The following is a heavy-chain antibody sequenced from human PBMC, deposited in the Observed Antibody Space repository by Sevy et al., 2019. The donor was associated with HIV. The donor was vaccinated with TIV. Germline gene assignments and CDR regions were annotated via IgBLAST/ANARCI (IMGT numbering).Heavy chain of an antibody. Sequence: ASVKVSCKASGYTFTSYGISWVRQAPGQGLEWMGWISAYNGNTNYAQKLQGTVTMTTDTSTSTAYMELRSLRSDDTAVYYCARTPYYDFWSGYQYYFDYWGQGTLVTVSS. CDR1: GYTFTSYG. J-gene: IGHJ4*02. CDR2: ISAYNGNT. CDR3: ARTPYYDFWSGYQYYFDY. V-gene: IGHV1-18*01. D-gene: IGHD3-3*01.